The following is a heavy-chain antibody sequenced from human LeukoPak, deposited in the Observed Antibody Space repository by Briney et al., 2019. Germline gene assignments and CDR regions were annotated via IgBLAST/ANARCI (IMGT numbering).Heavy chain of an antibody. CDR2: ISSNGGST. J-gene: IGHJ3*02. V-gene: IGHV3-64*01. CDR3: ARDKEEGFIAVTGTLNAFDI. Sequence: GGSLRLSCAASGFTFSSYAMHWVRQAPGKGLEYVSAISSNGGSTYYANSVKGRFTISRDNSKNTLYLQMGSLRAEDMAVYYCARDKEEGFIAVTGTLNAFDIWGQGTMVTVSS. D-gene: IGHD6-19*01. CDR1: GFTFSSYA.